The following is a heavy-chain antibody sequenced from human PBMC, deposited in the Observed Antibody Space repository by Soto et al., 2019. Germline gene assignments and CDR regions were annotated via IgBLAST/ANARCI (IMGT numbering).Heavy chain of an antibody. V-gene: IGHV6-1*01. D-gene: IGHD6-19*01. Sequence: SQTLSLTCAISGDSVSSNSAAWNWIRQSPARGREWLGRTYYRSKWYNDYAVSVKSRITINPDTSKNQFSLQLNSVTPEDTAVYYCARDSSSGLYYYYYYGMDVWGQGSTVTVSS. J-gene: IGHJ6*02. CDR2: TYYRSKWYN. CDR1: GDSVSSNSAA. CDR3: ARDSSSGLYYYYYYGMDV.